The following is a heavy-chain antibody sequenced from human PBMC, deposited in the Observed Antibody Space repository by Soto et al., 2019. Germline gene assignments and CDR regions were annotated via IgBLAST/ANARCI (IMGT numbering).Heavy chain of an antibody. Sequence: GGSLRLSCAGSGFTFSSYSMNWVRQAPGKGLEWVSAISGSGGSTYYADSVKGRFTISRDNSKNTLYLQMNSLRAEDTAVYYCAKGGLYDFWSGNDAFDIWGQGTMVTVSS. V-gene: IGHV3-23*01. CDR1: GFTFSSYS. J-gene: IGHJ3*02. D-gene: IGHD3-3*01. CDR3: AKGGLYDFWSGNDAFDI. CDR2: ISGSGGST.